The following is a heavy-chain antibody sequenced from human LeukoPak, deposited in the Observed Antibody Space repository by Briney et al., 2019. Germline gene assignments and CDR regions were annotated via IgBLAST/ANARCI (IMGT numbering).Heavy chain of an antibody. J-gene: IGHJ3*02. V-gene: IGHV4-4*02. D-gene: IGHD3-9*01. CDR3: ARDPTYYDILTGPRDAFDI. CDR1: GGSISSSNW. CDR2: IYHSGST. Sequence: SETLSLTCTVSGGSISSSNWWSWVRQPPGKGLEWIGEIYHSGSTNYNPSLKSRVTISVDKSKNQFSLKLSSVTAADTAVYYCARDPTYYDILTGPRDAFDIWGQGTMVTVSS.